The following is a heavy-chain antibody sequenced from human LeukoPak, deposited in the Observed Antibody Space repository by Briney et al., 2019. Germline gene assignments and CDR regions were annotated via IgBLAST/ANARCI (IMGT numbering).Heavy chain of an antibody. J-gene: IGHJ4*02. CDR2: IWSDGSNK. D-gene: IGHD3-22*01. CDR3: AREYSGYYGETLGY. V-gene: IGHV3-33*01. CDR1: GFTFGSYG. Sequence: PGGSRSLSCAASGFTFGSYGMHWVRQAAGKGLEWVAVIWSDGSNKYYADSVKGRFTISRDNSKNTLYLQMNSLRAEETAVYYCAREYSGYYGETLGYWGQGTLVTVSS.